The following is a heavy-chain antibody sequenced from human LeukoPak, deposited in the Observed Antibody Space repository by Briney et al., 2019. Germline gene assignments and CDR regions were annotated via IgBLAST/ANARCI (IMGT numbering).Heavy chain of an antibody. J-gene: IGHJ4*02. D-gene: IGHD1-26*01. CDR1: GFTFSSYG. V-gene: IGHV3-23*01. Sequence: GGSLRLSCAASGFTFSSYGMSWVRQAPGKGLEWVSAISGSGGSTYYADFVKGRFTISRDNSKNTLYLQMNSLRAEDTAVYYCAKDGPGSYYVDYWGQGTLVTVSS. CDR2: ISGSGGST. CDR3: AKDGPGSYYVDY.